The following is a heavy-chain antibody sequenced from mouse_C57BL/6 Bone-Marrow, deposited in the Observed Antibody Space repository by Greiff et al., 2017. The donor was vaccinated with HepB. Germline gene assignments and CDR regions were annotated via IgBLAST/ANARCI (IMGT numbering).Heavy chain of an antibody. CDR2: INPNNGGT. V-gene: IGHV1-18*01. D-gene: IGHD1-1*01. CDR3: ARGEYGSSFYAMDY. J-gene: IGHJ4*01. CDR1: GYTFTDYN. Sequence: VQLQQSGPELVKPGASVKIPCKASGYTFTDYNMDWVKQSHGKSLEWIGDINPNNGGTIYNQKFKGKATLTVDKSSSTAYMELRSLTSEDTAVYDCARGEYGSSFYAMDYWGQGTSVTVSS.